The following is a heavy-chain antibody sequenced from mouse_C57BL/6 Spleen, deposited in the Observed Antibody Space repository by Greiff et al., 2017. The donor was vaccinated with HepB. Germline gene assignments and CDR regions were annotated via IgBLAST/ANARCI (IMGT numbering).Heavy chain of an antibody. CDR2: INPSTGGT. Sequence: EVKLMESGPELVKPGASVKISCKASGYSFTGYYMNWVKQSPEKSLEWIGEINPSTGGTTYNQKFKAKATLTVDKSSSTAYMQLKSLTSEDSAVYYCAAPSYYGSSYWYFDVWGTGTTVTVSS. CDR1: GYSFTGYY. V-gene: IGHV1-42*01. J-gene: IGHJ1*03. D-gene: IGHD1-1*01. CDR3: AAPSYYGSSYWYFDV.